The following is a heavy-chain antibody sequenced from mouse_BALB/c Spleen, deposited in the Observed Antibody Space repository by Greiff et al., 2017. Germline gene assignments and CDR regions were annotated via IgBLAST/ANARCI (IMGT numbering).Heavy chain of an antibody. J-gene: IGHJ4*01. D-gene: IGHD2-4*01. CDR3: ARQVYDYDAYYAMDY. CDR2: ISSGGSYT. Sequence: DVHLVESGGDLVKPGGSLKLSCAASGFTFSSYGMSWVRQTPDKRLEWVATISSGGSYTYYPDSVKGRFTISRDNAKNTLYLQMSSLKSEDTAMYYCARQVYDYDAYYAMDYWGQGTSVTVSS. CDR1: GFTFSSYG. V-gene: IGHV5-6*01.